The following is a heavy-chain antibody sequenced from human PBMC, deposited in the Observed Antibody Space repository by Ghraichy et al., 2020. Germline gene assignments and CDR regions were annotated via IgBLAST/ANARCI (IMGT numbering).Heavy chain of an antibody. CDR2: IIDSGST. V-gene: IGHV4-39*01. CDR1: GDSFSRNRYY. CDR3: ARPMLGRGGGAHFDN. D-gene: IGHD3-16*01. J-gene: IGHJ4*02. Sequence: SETLSLTCTVSGDSFSRNRYYWGWIRQPPEKGLEWIGNIIDSGSTWYNPSLRSRVTLSVDTSKNQFSLRLNSVTAADTAVYFCARPMLGRGGGAHFDNWGQRILVTVSS.